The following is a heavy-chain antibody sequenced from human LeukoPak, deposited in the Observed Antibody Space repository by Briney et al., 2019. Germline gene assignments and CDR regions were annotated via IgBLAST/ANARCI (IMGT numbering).Heavy chain of an antibody. J-gene: IGHJ3*02. CDR2: ISSGSSYI. CDR1: GFTFNSYS. Sequence: GGSLRLSCAASGFTFNSYSMNWVRQAPGKGLEWVSSISSGSSYIFYADSVKGRFTISKDNAKNSLYLQMNSLRAEDTAVYYCARQVGVDDAFDIWGQGTMVTISS. V-gene: IGHV3-21*01. CDR3: ARQVGVDDAFDI. D-gene: IGHD1-26*01.